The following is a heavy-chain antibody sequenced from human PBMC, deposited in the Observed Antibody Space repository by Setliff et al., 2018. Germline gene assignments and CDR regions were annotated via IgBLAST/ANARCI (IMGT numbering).Heavy chain of an antibody. CDR2: TYYNGDA. Sequence: PSETLSLTCTVSNGSISSGNYFWGWIRQPPGKGLEWIGSTYYNGDAYYNPSLKSRVTMSVDTSRNQFSLKLSSVTAADTAVYYCARHVGSRGRGYNYYYYYMDVWGKGTTVTVSS. CDR1: NGSISSGNYF. CDR3: ARHVGSRGRGYNYYYYYMDV. J-gene: IGHJ6*03. D-gene: IGHD3-10*01. V-gene: IGHV4-39*01.